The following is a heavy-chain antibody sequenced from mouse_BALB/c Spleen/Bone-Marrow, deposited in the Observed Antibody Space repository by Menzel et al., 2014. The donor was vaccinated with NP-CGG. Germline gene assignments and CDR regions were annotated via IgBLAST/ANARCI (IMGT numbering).Heavy chain of an antibody. J-gene: IGHJ3*01. D-gene: IGHD2-13*01. V-gene: IGHV1-54*01. CDR3: ARRDYSFAY. Sequence: VHLVESGAELVRPGTSVKVSCKASGYAFTNYLIEWVRQRPGQGLEWIGVINPGSGGTNYNGKFKGKATLTADKSSSTAYMQLSSLTSDDSAVYFCARRDYSFAYWGQGTLVTVSA. CDR1: GYAFTNYL. CDR2: INPGSGGT.